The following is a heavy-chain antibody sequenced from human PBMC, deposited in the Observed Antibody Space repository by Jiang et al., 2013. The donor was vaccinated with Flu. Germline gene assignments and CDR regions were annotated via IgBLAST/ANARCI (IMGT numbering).Heavy chain of an antibody. CDR2: ISSSSSTI. CDR1: GFTFSSYS. Sequence: VQLVESGGGLVQPGGSLRLSCAASGFTFSSYSMNWVRQAPGKGLEWVSYISSSSSTIYYADSVKGRFTISRDNAKNSLYLQMNSLRAEDTAVYYCARDQSTTPYYYGMDVWGQGTTVTVSS. CDR3: ARDQSTTPYYYGMDV. D-gene: IGHD4-17*01. V-gene: IGHV3-48*01. J-gene: IGHJ6*02.